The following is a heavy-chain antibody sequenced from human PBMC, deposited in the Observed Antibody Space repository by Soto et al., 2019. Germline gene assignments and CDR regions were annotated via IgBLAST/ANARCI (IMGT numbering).Heavy chain of an antibody. V-gene: IGHV3-30-3*01. D-gene: IGHD6-19*01. CDR2: ISYDGSNK. CDR1: GFTFSSYA. J-gene: IGHJ2*01. CDR3: ARAFEYSSGWYWYFDL. Sequence: LRLSCAASGFTFSSYAMHCVRHSPGKGLEWVAVISYDGSNKYYADSVKGRFTISRDNSKNTLYLQMNSLRAEDTAVYYCARAFEYSSGWYWYFDLWGRGTLVTVSS.